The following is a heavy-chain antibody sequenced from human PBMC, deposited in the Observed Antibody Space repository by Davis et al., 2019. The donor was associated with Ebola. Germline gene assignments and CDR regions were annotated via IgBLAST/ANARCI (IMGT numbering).Heavy chain of an antibody. Sequence: ASVKVSCKASGYTFTSYGISWVRQAPGQGLEWMGWISAYNGNTNYAQKLQGRVTMTTDTSTSTAYMELRSLRSDDTAVYYCARDQEPFLFQGVEFDYWGQGTLVTVSS. J-gene: IGHJ4*02. D-gene: IGHD3-3*01. CDR3: ARDQEPFLFQGVEFDY. CDR1: GYTFTSYG. V-gene: IGHV1-18*01. CDR2: ISAYNGNT.